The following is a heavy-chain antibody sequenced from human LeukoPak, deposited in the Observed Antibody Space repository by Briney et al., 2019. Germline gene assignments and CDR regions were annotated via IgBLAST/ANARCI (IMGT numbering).Heavy chain of an antibody. Sequence: ASVKVSCTASGYTFTGYYIHWVRQAPGQGLEWMGKINPSGGSTSYAQNFQGRVTMTRDTSTSTVYMDLSSLRSEDTAVYYCARTIVDGGTNYWGQGTLVTVSS. D-gene: IGHD1-1*01. CDR2: INPSGGST. CDR3: ARTIVDGGTNY. CDR1: GYTFTGYY. J-gene: IGHJ4*02. V-gene: IGHV1-46*01.